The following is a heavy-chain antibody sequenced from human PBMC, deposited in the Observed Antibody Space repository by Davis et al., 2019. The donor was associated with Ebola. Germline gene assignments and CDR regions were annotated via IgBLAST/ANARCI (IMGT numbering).Heavy chain of an antibody. Sequence: GESLKISCAASGFTFSTYGMHWVRPAPGKGLEWVAFIRHDGSKKYYVDSVKGRFTISRDNSKNTFYLQMNSLRAEDTALYYCAKDKTMATHYWYFDLWGRGTLVTVSS. CDR2: IRHDGSKK. CDR1: GFTFSTYG. J-gene: IGHJ2*01. D-gene: IGHD2-8*01. V-gene: IGHV3-30*02. CDR3: AKDKTMATHYWYFDL.